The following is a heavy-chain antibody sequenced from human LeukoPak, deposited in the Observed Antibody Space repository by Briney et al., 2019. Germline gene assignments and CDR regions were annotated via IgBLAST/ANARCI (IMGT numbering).Heavy chain of an antibody. Sequence: ASVKVSCKASGRTFTSYDINWVRQATGQGLEWMGWMNPNSENTGYAQKFEGRVTMTRNTSISTAYMELSSLRSEDTAVYYCARDSPYSYGGYYYYYYMDVWGKGTTVTVSS. CDR3: ARDSPYSYGGYYYYYYMDV. CDR1: GRTFTSYD. V-gene: IGHV1-8*01. J-gene: IGHJ6*03. CDR2: MNPNSENT. D-gene: IGHD5-18*01.